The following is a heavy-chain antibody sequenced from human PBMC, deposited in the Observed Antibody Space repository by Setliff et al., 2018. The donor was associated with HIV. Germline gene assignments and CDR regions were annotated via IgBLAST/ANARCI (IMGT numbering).Heavy chain of an antibody. CDR1: GFTFGDYA. V-gene: IGHV3-49*04. CDR2: IRSKAYGATT. Sequence: HPGGSLRLSCTASGFTFGDYAMSWVRQAPGKGLEWVGFIRSKAYGATTDYAASVRGRFTISRDDFKNIAYLHMNGLKAEDTALYYCTRDAERWLRVDGFDIWGPGTMVTVSS. D-gene: IGHD5-12*01. J-gene: IGHJ3*02. CDR3: TRDAERWLRVDGFDI.